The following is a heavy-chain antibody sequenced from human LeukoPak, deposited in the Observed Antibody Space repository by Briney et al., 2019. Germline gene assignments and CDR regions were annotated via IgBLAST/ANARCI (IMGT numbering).Heavy chain of an antibody. V-gene: IGHV4-39*01. CDR2: IYYSGST. CDR3: ARHRISHSSWYYYNIEYHY. Sequence: SETLSLTCTVSGVSISSSSYYWGWIRQPPGKGLEWIGSIYYSGSTYYNPSLKSRVTISVDTSKNQFSLKLSSVTAADTAVYYCARHRISHSSWYYYNIEYHYWGQGTLVTVSS. D-gene: IGHD6-13*01. J-gene: IGHJ4*02. CDR1: GVSISSSSYY.